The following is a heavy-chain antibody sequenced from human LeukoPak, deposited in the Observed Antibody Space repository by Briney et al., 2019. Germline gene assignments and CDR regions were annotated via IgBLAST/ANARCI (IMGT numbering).Heavy chain of an antibody. CDR3: AREHYYDSSGYFPFVRYYYDMDV. CDR1: GGTFISYA. CDR2: IIPIFGTA. Sequence: ASVKVSCKASGGTFISYAISWVRQAPGQGLEWMGGIIPIFGTANYAQKFQGRVTITADESTSTAYMELSSLRSEDTAVYYCAREHYYDSSGYFPFVRYYYDMDVWGQGTTVTVSS. V-gene: IGHV1-69*13. J-gene: IGHJ6*02. D-gene: IGHD3-22*01.